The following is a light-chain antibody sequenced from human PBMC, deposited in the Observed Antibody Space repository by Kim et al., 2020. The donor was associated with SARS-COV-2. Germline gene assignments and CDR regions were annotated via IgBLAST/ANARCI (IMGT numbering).Light chain of an antibody. CDR1: SGSIASNY. Sequence: KTETTSGTRSSGSIASNYVQWYQQRPGSAPTTVIYEDNQRPSGVPDRSSGSIDSSSNSASLTISGLKTEDEADYYCQSYDSSNHVVFGGGTQLTVL. V-gene: IGLV6-57*03. J-gene: IGLJ2*01. CDR2: EDN. CDR3: QSYDSSNHVV.